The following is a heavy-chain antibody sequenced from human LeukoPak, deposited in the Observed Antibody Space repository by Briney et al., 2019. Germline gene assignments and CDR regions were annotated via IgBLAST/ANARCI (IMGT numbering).Heavy chain of an antibody. V-gene: IGHV3-21*01. Sequence: GGSLRLSCAVSGFTFSSYSMNWVRQAPGKGLEWVSSISSSSSYIYYADSVKGRFTISRDNAKNSLYLQMNSLRAEDTAVYYCARDYCTNGVCYRADNDYWGQGTLVTVSS. CDR1: GFTFSSYS. D-gene: IGHD2-8*01. CDR2: ISSSSSYI. CDR3: ARDYCTNGVCYRADNDY. J-gene: IGHJ4*02.